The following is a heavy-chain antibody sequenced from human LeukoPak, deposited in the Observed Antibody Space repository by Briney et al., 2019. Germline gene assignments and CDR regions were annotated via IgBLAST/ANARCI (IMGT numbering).Heavy chain of an antibody. CDR3: ARRYCSSTSCYYFDY. CDR2: INANRGGT. J-gene: IGHJ4*02. D-gene: IGHD2-2*01. CDR1: GYTFTDYY. V-gene: IGHV1-2*02. Sequence: ASVKVTCKASGYTFTDYYMHWVRQAPGQGLEWMGWINANRGGTNYAQRFQGRVTMTRDTSITTAYMELSRLKSDDTAVYYCARRYCSSTSCYYFDYWGQGTLVTVSS.